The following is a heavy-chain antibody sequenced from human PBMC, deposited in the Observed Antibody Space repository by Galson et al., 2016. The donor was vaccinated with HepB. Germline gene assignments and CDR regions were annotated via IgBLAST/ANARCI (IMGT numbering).Heavy chain of an antibody. CDR1: GFTFSNFSNYA. J-gene: IGHJ6*02. Sequence: SLRLSCAASGFTFSNFSNYAMHWVRQAPGKGLEWVAVISFDGSNKYYAASVKGRFTISRDNSKNTVYLQMNSLRPEDTAVFYCARDMARGRYYYYGMDVWGQGTTVTVPS. CDR2: ISFDGSNK. V-gene: IGHV3-30-3*01. CDR3: ARDMARGRYYYYGMDV. D-gene: IGHD3-10*01.